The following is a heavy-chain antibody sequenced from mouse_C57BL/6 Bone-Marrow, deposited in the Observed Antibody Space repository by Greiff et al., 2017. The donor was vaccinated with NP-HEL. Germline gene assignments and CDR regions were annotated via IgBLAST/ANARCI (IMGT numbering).Heavy chain of an antibody. J-gene: IGHJ2*01. CDR2: IYPGSGST. Sequence: QVQLQQPGAELVKPGASVKMSCKASGYTFTSYWITWVKQRPGQGLEWIGDIYPGSGSTNYNEKFKSKATLTVDTSSSTAYMQLSSLTSEDSAVYYCARSPLMTTVVADYWGQGTTLTVSS. CDR3: ARSPLMTTVVADY. V-gene: IGHV1-55*01. CDR1: GYTFTSYW. D-gene: IGHD1-1*01.